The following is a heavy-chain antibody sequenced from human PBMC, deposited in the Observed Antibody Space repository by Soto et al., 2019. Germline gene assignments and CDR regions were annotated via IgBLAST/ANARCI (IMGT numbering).Heavy chain of an antibody. Sequence: GGSLRLSCAASGFTFSNFAMSWVRQAPGKGLEWVSAISGSGRSAYYADSVKGRFTISRDNSRNTLYLQMNSLRAEDTAVYYCAKSVGVIYYVFDYWGQDTLVTVSS. CDR1: GFTFSNFA. CDR2: ISGSGRSA. CDR3: AKSVGVIYYVFDY. V-gene: IGHV3-23*01. J-gene: IGHJ4*02. D-gene: IGHD1-26*01.